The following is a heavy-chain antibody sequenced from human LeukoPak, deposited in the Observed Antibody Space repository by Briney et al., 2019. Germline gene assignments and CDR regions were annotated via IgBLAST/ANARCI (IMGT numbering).Heavy chain of an antibody. CDR1: GGSISSGGYY. V-gene: IGHV4-30-2*01. J-gene: IGHJ4*02. CDR2: IYHSGST. CDR3: AGDTASDY. D-gene: IGHD5-18*01. Sequence: PSQTLSLTCTVSGGSISSGGYYWSWIRQPPGKGLEWIGYIYHSGSTYYNPSLKSRVTISVDRSKNQFSLKLSSVTAADTAVYYCAGDTASDYWGQGTLVTVSS.